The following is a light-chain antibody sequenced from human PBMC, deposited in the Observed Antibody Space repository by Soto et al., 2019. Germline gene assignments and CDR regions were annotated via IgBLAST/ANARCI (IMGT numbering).Light chain of an antibody. CDR2: WAS. CDR1: QIVLYSSNNKNY. Sequence: DIVMTQSPDSLAVSLGERATINCKSSQIVLYSSNNKNYLSWYQQKPGQPPKLLIYWASTRESGVPARFSGSGYGTDFTLTISSMQAEDVAVYYCQQYYSTPYTFGQGNKLEIK. J-gene: IGKJ2*01. V-gene: IGKV4-1*01. CDR3: QQYYSTPYT.